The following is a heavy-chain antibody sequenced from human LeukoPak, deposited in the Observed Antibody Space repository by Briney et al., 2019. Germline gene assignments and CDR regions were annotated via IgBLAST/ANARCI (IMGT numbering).Heavy chain of an antibody. J-gene: IGHJ4*02. CDR1: GGSISSYY. Sequence: SETLSLTCTVSGGSISSYYWSWIRQPPGKGLEWIGYIYYSGSTNYNPSLKSRVTISVDTSKNQFSLKLSSVTAADTALYYCAKGAIGYCSGGSCYRELSPMYYFDYWGQGTLVTVSS. V-gene: IGHV4-59*01. CDR3: AKGAIGYCSGGSCYRELSPMYYFDY. CDR2: IYYSGST. D-gene: IGHD2-15*01.